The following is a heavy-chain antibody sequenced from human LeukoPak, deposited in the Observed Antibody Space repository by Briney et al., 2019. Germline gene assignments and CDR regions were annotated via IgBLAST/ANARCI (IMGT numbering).Heavy chain of an antibody. J-gene: IGHJ4*02. CDR3: ARDDSSRDDSGGYHY. V-gene: IGHV4-4*07. CDR1: GDSINSYH. CDR2: IHMSGST. D-gene: IGHD3-22*01. Sequence: SETLSLTCTVSGDSINSYHWSWIRQPAGKGLEWIGRIHMSGSTNYNPSLRSRVAISMDNSKNQFSLKLNSVTAADTAVYYCARDDSSRDDSGGYHYWGQGTLVTISS.